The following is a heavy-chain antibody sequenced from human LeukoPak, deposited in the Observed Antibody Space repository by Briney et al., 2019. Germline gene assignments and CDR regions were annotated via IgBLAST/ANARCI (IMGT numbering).Heavy chain of an antibody. CDR1: GYTLTSYD. Sequence: GASVKVSCKASGYTLTSYDINWVRQATGQGLEWMGWMNPNSGNTGYAQKFQGRVTMTRNTSISTAYMELSSLRSEDTAVYYCATRQWLDTNWFDPWGQGTLVTVSS. D-gene: IGHD6-19*01. CDR3: ATRQWLDTNWFDP. V-gene: IGHV1-8*01. CDR2: MNPNSGNT. J-gene: IGHJ5*02.